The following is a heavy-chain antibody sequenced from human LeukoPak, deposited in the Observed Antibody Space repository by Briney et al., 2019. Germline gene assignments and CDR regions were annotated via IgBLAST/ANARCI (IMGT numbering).Heavy chain of an antibody. D-gene: IGHD6-19*01. V-gene: IGHV6-1*01. J-gene: IGHJ2*01. CDR2: TYYGSKWYN. CDR1: GDSVSSNSAA. CDR3: PRDPGYSSGWGDWYFDL. Sequence: SETLSLTCVISGDSVSSNSAAWNCIRQSPWRGLEWLGSTYYGSKWYNDYAVSVKSRITLNPDPSKNQFSLQLNSVTPEDTAVYHCPRDPGYSSGWGDWYFDLWGRGTLVPVPS.